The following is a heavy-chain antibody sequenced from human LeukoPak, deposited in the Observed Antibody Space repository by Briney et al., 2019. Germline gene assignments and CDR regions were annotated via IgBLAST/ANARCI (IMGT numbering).Heavy chain of an antibody. Sequence: PGRSLRLSCAASGFSFSDQAMHWVRQPPGKGLEWVAVIWYDGSNKYYADSVKGRFTISRDSSKNTLYLQMNSLRAEDTAVYYCASDKYSNVYLYFDLWGRGTLVTVSS. V-gene: IGHV3-33*01. J-gene: IGHJ2*01. D-gene: IGHD5-18*01. CDR2: IWYDGSNK. CDR1: GFSFSDQA. CDR3: ASDKYSNVYLYFDL.